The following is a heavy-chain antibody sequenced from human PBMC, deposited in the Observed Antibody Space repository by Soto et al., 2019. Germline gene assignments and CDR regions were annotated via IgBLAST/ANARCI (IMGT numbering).Heavy chain of an antibody. J-gene: IGHJ4*02. CDR1: GGSFSGYY. V-gene: IGHV4-34*01. Sequence: PSETLSLTCAVYGGSFSGYYWSWIRQPPGKGLEWIGEINHSGSTNYNPSLKSRVTISVDTSKNQFSLKLSSVTAADTAVHYWARGDRAIRARRDVAVKHWGPGTLVPVS. CDR3: ARGDRAIRARRDVAVKH. D-gene: IGHD6-6*01. CDR2: INHSGST.